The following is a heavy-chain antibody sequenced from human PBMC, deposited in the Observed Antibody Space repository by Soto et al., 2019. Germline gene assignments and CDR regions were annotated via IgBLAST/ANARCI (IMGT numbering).Heavy chain of an antibody. CDR2: IKQDGSEK. J-gene: IGHJ4*02. Sequence: PGGSLRLSCAASGFTFTNYWMSWVRQAPGKGLEWVANIKQDGSEKYYADSAKGRFIISRDNAKTSLYLQMNSLRAEDTAVYYCARDPYTVVVIAGDDYWGQGTLVTVSS. CDR1: GFTFTNYW. CDR3: ARDPYTVVVIAGDDY. V-gene: IGHV3-7*01. D-gene: IGHD2-21*01.